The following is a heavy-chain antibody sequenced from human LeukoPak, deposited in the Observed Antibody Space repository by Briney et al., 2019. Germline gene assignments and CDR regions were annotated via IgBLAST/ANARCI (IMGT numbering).Heavy chain of an antibody. J-gene: IGHJ4*02. V-gene: IGHV4-30-2*03. CDR1: GGSISSGGHY. CDR2: IYHSGST. D-gene: IGHD4-11*01. CDR3: ARRGGQYDYSIDY. Sequence: PSQTLSLTCTVSGGSISSGGHYWSWIRQPPGKGLEWIGYIYHSGSTYYNPSLKSRVTISVDTSKNQFSLKLSSVTAADTAVYYCARRGGQYDYSIDYWGQGTLVTVSS.